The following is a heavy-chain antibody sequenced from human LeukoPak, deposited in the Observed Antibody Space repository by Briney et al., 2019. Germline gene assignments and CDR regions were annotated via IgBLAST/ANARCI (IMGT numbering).Heavy chain of an antibody. D-gene: IGHD5-12*01. CDR1: GFNVSYYS. J-gene: IGHJ4*02. V-gene: IGHV3-48*04. Sequence: PGGSLRLSCAASGFNVSYYSMNWVRQAPGKGLEWVSYISFSNSTLYYADSVRGRFTISRDNAKNSLSLQMNSLRAEDTAVYCAGGGATSFDYWGQGILVTVSS. CDR3: GGGATSFDY. CDR2: ISFSNSTL.